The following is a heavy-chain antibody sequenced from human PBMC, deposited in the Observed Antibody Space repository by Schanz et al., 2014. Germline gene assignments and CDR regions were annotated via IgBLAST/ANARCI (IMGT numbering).Heavy chain of an antibody. CDR1: GYTFTSDS. Sequence: QVQLVQSGAEVKKPGASVKVSCKASGYTFTSDSMHWVRQAPGQGLEWMGRIISILGIPNYAQKFQGRVTFTADKSTSTAYMELSSLRSEDTAVYYCARGPLGTSPWGQGTLVTVSS. D-gene: IGHD5-12*01. J-gene: IGHJ5*02. CDR3: ARGPLGTSP. CDR2: IISILGIP. V-gene: IGHV1-69*09.